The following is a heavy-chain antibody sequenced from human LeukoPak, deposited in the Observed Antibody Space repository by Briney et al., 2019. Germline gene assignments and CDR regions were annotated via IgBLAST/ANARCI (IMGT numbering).Heavy chain of an antibody. J-gene: IGHJ4*02. D-gene: IGHD2-2*01. Sequence: SVTVSCKASGGTFSSYAISWVRQAPGQGLEWMGGIIPIFGTANYAQKFQGRVTMTTDTSTSTAYMELRSLRSDDTAVYYCARESPYCSSTSCYFDYWGQGTLVTVSS. CDR3: ARESPYCSSTSCYFDY. V-gene: IGHV1-69*05. CDR1: GGTFSSYA. CDR2: IIPIFGTA.